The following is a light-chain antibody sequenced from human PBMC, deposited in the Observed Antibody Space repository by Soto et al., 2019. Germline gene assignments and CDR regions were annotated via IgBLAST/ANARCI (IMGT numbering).Light chain of an antibody. CDR1: QSVSSS. J-gene: IGKJ2*01. V-gene: IGKV3-15*01. Sequence: EVVMTQSPATLSVFPGERVTLSCRASQSVSSSLAWYQQKPGQAPRLLIYSASTRATGIPARFSGSGSGTEFTLTISSLESEVFAVYYCQQYINGYTFGQGTKLEIK. CDR2: SAS. CDR3: QQYINGYT.